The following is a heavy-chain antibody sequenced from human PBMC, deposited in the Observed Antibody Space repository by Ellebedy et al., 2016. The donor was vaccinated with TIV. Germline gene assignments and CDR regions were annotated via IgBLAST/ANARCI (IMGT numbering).Heavy chain of an antibody. Sequence: AASVTVSCKASGYTFTDYYTHWVRQAPGQGLEWMGWINPNNGGTNYAQKFQARVTMTRDTSITTAYMELSRLTSDDTAVYYCARGAGSAEYSSSSGWFDPWGQGTLVTVSS. CDR3: ARGAGSAEYSSSSGWFDP. D-gene: IGHD6-6*01. CDR2: INPNNGGT. J-gene: IGHJ5*02. V-gene: IGHV1-2*02. CDR1: GYTFTDYY.